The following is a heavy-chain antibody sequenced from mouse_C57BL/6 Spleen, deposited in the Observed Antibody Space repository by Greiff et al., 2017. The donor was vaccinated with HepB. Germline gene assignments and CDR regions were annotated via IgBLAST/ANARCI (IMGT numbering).Heavy chain of an antibody. J-gene: IGHJ4*01. Sequence: QVQLQQPGAELVMPGASVKLSCKASGYTFTSYWMHWVKQRPGQGLEWIGEIDPSDSYTNYNQKFTGKSTLTVDKSSSTAYMQLSRLTSEDSAVYDCARSGTGAMDYWGQGTSVTVSS. D-gene: IGHD3-3*01. CDR3: ARSGTGAMDY. CDR1: GYTFTSYW. V-gene: IGHV1-69*01. CDR2: IDPSDSYT.